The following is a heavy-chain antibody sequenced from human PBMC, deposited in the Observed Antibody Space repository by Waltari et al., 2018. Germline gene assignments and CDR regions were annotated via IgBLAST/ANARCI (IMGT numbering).Heavy chain of an antibody. V-gene: IGHV3-23*01. CDR2: ISGGGDST. D-gene: IGHD3-16*01. CDR1: GFTFEDYA. CDR3: AKDADLDDYGLFDS. Sequence: VKLLESGGGFAQPGESLRVSCAASGFTFEDYAMSGGREVRGKGLEWVAAISGGGDSTKYADSVKCRFSISRDNAENTVTLEMSDMRSEDTATYFCAKDADLDDYGLFDSWGQGVLVIVSS. J-gene: IGHJ4*02.